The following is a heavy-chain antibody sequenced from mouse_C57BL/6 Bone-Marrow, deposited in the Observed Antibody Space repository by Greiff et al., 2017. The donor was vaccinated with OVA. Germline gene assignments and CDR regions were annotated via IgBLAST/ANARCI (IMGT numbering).Heavy chain of an antibody. V-gene: IGHV1-19*01. CDR1: GYTFTDYY. J-gene: IGHJ3*01. Sequence: EVQLQQSGPVLVKPGASVKMSCKASGYTFTDYYMNWVKQSHGKSLEWIGVINPYNGGTSYNQKFKGKATLTVDKSSSTAYMELNSLTSEDSAVYYCARGGYGYDGDFAYWGQGTLVTVSA. CDR3: ARGGYGYDGDFAY. CDR2: INPYNGGT. D-gene: IGHD2-2*01.